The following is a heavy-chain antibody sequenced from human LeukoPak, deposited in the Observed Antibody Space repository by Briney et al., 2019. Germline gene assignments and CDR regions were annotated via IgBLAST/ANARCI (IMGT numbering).Heavy chain of an antibody. J-gene: IGHJ4*02. Sequence: KPSETLSLTCAVYGGSFGGYYWSWIRQPPGKGLEWIGEINHSGSTNYNPSLKSRVTISVDTSKNQFSLKLSSVTAADTAVYYCARGRIAVAGAYGYWGQGTLVTVSS. CDR1: GGSFGGYY. CDR2: INHSGST. D-gene: IGHD6-19*01. V-gene: IGHV4-34*01. CDR3: ARGRIAVAGAYGY.